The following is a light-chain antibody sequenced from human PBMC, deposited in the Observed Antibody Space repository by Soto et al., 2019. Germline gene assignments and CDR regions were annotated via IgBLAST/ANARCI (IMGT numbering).Light chain of an antibody. V-gene: IGKV3-20*01. CDR1: QSVSSSY. Sequence: EIVLTQSPGTLSLSPGERATLSCRASQSVSSSYLAWSQQKPGQAPRLLIYGASSRATDIPDRFSGSGSGTDFTLTISRLEPEDFAVYYCQQYGSSPLTFGGGTKVEIK. CDR3: QQYGSSPLT. CDR2: GAS. J-gene: IGKJ4*01.